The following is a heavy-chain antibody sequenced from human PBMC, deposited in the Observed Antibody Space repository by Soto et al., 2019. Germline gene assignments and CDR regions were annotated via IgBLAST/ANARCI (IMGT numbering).Heavy chain of an antibody. CDR3: ANSYGAGALDV. D-gene: IGHD4-17*01. J-gene: IGHJ3*01. V-gene: IGHV5-51*01. CDR1: GYSFTSYW. CDR2: IYPGDSDT. Sequence: PGESLKISCKGSGYSFTSYWVVWVRQMPGKGLEWMGIIYPGDSDTRYSPSFQGQVTISADKSITTAYLHWSSLKASDTATYYCANSYGAGALDVWGQGTMVTVSS.